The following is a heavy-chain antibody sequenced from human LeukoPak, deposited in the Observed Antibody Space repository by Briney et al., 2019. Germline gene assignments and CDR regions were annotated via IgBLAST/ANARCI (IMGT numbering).Heavy chain of an antibody. J-gene: IGHJ4*02. V-gene: IGHV1-2*02. D-gene: IGHD3-22*01. CDR1: GYTFTGYY. CDR3: AREVDSSGYYYVFPPDY. Sequence: ASVKVSCKAPGYTFTGYYMHWVRQAPGQGLEWMGWINPNSGGTNYAQKFQGRVTMTRDTSISTAYMELSRLRSDDTAVYYCAREVDSSGYYYVFPPDYWGQGTLVTVSS. CDR2: INPNSGGT.